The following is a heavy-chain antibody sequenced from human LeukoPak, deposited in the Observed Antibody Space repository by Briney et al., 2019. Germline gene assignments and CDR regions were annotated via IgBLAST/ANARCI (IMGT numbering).Heavy chain of an antibody. J-gene: IGHJ4*02. CDR3: ARSTFGDYSFDY. CDR1: DDSISDYY. Sequence: SETLSLTCTVSDDSISDYYRGWIRQPPGKGLEWIGYFHNSGTSTYNPSLKSRVTISVDTSKNQFSLKLRSVTAADTAVYYCARSTFGDYSFDYWGQGTLVTVSS. D-gene: IGHD3-3*01. CDR2: FHNSGTS. V-gene: IGHV4-59*01.